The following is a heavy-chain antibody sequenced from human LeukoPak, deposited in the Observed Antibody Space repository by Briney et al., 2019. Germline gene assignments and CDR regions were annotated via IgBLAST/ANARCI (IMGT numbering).Heavy chain of an antibody. Sequence: GGSLRLSCAASGSTFSSYEMNWVRQAPGKGLEWITYISSSGSTMYADSVKGRFTISRGNAKNSLYLQMNSLRAEDTGIYYCARHNGWYDYWGQGTLVTVSS. J-gene: IGHJ4*02. CDR1: GSTFSSYE. D-gene: IGHD6-19*01. V-gene: IGHV3-48*03. CDR3: ARHNGWYDY. CDR2: ISSSGSTM.